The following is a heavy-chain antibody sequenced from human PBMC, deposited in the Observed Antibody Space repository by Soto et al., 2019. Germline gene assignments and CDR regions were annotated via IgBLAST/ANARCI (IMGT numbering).Heavy chain of an antibody. J-gene: IGHJ6*03. V-gene: IGHV1-8*01. CDR1: GYTFTSYD. D-gene: IGHD5-18*01. CDR3: ARFPITAMVNYYYMDV. Sequence: GASVKVSCKASGYTFTSYDINWVRQATGQGLEWMGWMNPNSGNTGYAQKFQGRVTMTRNTSISTAYMELSSLRSEDTAVYYCARFPITAMVNYYYMDVWGKGTTVTVSS. CDR2: MNPNSGNT.